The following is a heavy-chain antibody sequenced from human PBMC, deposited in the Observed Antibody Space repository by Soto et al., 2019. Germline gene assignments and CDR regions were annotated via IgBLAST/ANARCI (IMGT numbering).Heavy chain of an antibody. Sequence: QVQLVQSGAEVKKPGSSVKVSCKASGGTFSSYAISWVRQAPGQGLEWIGGIIPISGTATYAQKFQGRVTITADESTSTVYMELSRLRSEDTAVYYCARSQGSSTSLAIYYYYYYGMDVWGQGTTVTVSS. CDR2: IIPISGTA. V-gene: IGHV1-69*01. D-gene: IGHD2-2*01. CDR3: ARSQGSSTSLAIYYYYYYGMDV. CDR1: GGTFSSYA. J-gene: IGHJ6*02.